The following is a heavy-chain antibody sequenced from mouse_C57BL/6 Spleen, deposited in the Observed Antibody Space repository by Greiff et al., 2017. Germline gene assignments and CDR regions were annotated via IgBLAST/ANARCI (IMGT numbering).Heavy chain of an antibody. J-gene: IGHJ4*01. Sequence: EVKLMESGGGLVKPGGSLKLSCAASGFTFSSYTMSWVRQTPEKRLEWVATISGGGGNTYYPDSVKGRFTISRDNAKNTLYLQISRLRSEDAALYYCARHGGSMDYWGQGTSVTVSA. CDR1: GFTFSSYT. CDR3: ARHGGSMDY. V-gene: IGHV5-9*01. CDR2: ISGGGGNT.